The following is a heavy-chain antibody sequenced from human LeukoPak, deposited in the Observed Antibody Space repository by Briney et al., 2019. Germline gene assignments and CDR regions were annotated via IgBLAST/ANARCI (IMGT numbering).Heavy chain of an antibody. CDR1: GFTFSNYA. CDR2: ISGSGGRT. D-gene: IGHD1-1*01. J-gene: IGHJ4*02. CDR3: AKASGTTVIWHY. Sequence: GGSLRLSCAASGFTFSNYAMSWVRQAPGKGVEWVSAISGSGGRTNYADSVKGRFTISRDNSKNTLYLQMNTLRAEDTAVYYCAKASGTTVIWHYWGQGTLVTVSS. V-gene: IGHV3-23*01.